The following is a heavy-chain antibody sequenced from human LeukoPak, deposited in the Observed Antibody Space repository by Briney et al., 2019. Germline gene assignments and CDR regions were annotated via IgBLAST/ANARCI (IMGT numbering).Heavy chain of an antibody. J-gene: IGHJ6*04. CDR1: GFTFSSYA. Sequence: PGESLRLSCAASGFTFSSYAMNWVRQAPGKGLEWVSGISGSGSTYYADSVKGRFTISRDNAKNSLYLQMNSLRAEDTAVYYCAELGITMIGGVWGKGTTVTISS. D-gene: IGHD3-10*02. CDR3: AELGITMIGGV. V-gene: IGHV3-23*01. CDR2: ISGSGST.